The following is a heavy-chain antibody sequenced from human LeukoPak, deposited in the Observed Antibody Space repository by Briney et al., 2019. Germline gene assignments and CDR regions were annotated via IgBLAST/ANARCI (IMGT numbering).Heavy chain of an antibody. CDR2: IYYSGST. D-gene: IGHD4-17*01. Sequence: SETLSLTCTVSGGSISSSSYYWGWIRQPPGKGLEWIGSIYYSGSTYYNPSLKSRVTISVDTSKNQFSLKLSSVTAADTAVYYCARVVSYGDYDYFDYWGQGTLVTVSS. V-gene: IGHV4-39*07. J-gene: IGHJ4*02. CDR3: ARVVSYGDYDYFDY. CDR1: GGSISSSSYY.